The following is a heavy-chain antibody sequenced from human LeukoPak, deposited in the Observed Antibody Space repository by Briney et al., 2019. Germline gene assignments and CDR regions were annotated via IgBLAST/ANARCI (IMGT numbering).Heavy chain of an antibody. Sequence: SETLSLTCAVYGGSFSGYYWSWIRQPPGKGLEWIGEINHSGSTNYNPSLKSRVTISVDTSKNQFSLKLSSVTAAGTAVYYCARGVDIVVVVARGLNWFDPWGQGTLVTVSS. D-gene: IGHD2-15*01. J-gene: IGHJ5*02. CDR2: INHSGST. CDR1: GGSFSGYY. CDR3: ARGVDIVVVVARGLNWFDP. V-gene: IGHV4-34*01.